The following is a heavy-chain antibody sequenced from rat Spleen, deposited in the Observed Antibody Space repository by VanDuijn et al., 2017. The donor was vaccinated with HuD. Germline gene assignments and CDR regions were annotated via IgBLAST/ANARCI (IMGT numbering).Heavy chain of an antibody. CDR1: GFTFNNYW. V-gene: IGHV5-31*01. J-gene: IGHJ2*01. D-gene: IGHD1-5*01. CDR3: ARQEVQPNYFDY. CDR2: TTNTGDST. Sequence: EVQLVESGGGLVQPGRSLKLSCVASGFTFNNYWMTWIRQGPGKGLEWVASTTNTGDSTYYPDSVKGRFTISRDNAKSTLYLQMNSLRSEDTATYYCARQEVQPNYFDYWGQGVMVTVSS.